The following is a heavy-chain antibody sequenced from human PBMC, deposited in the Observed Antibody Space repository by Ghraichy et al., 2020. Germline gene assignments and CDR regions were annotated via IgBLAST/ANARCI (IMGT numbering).Heavy chain of an antibody. CDR2: IYYSGST. V-gene: IGHV4-59*08. CDR1: GGSISSYY. Sequence: SETLSLTCTVSGGSISSYYWSWIRQPPGKGLEWIGYIYYSGSTNYNPSLKSRVTISVDTSKNQFSLKLSSVTAADTAVYYCARRGSRSPNYFDYWGQGTLVTVSS. J-gene: IGHJ4*02. D-gene: IGHD3-10*01. CDR3: ARRGSRSPNYFDY.